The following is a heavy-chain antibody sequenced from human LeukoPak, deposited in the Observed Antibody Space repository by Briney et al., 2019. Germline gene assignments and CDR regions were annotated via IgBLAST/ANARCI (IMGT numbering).Heavy chain of an antibody. D-gene: IGHD2-21*02. J-gene: IGHJ5*02. CDR3: ARVFCGGDCYQDWFDP. Sequence: ASVKVSCKASGYTFTGYYMHWVRQAPGQGLERMGRINPNSGGTNYAQKFQGRVTMTRDTSISTAYMELSRLRSDDTAVYYRARVFCGGDCYQDWFDPWGQGTLVTVSS. V-gene: IGHV1-2*06. CDR1: GYTFTGYY. CDR2: INPNSGGT.